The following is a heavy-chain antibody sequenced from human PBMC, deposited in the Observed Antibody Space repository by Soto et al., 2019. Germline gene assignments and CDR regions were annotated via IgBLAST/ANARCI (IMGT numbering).Heavy chain of an antibody. Sequence: SEALSLTCTVSGGSVSSGSYYWSWIRQPPGKGLEWIGYSYYSGSTNYNPSLKSRVTISVDTSKNQFSLKLSSVTAADTAVYYCAREHGYGDPYYFDYWGQGTLVTVAA. J-gene: IGHJ4*02. CDR3: AREHGYGDPYYFDY. V-gene: IGHV4-61*01. CDR2: SYYSGST. CDR1: GGSVSSGSYY. D-gene: IGHD4-17*01.